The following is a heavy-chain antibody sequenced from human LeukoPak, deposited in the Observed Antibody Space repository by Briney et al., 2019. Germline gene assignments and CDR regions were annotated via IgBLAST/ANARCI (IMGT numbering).Heavy chain of an antibody. Sequence: GGSLRLSCAASGFTVSSNYMSWVRQAPGKGLEWVSVIYSGGSTYYAGSVKGRFTISRDNSKNTLYLQMNSLRAEDTAVYYCARVPFGPNDYWGQGTLVTVSS. CDR3: ARVPFGPNDY. V-gene: IGHV3-66*01. CDR2: IYSGGST. CDR1: GFTVSSNY. D-gene: IGHD3-10*01. J-gene: IGHJ4*02.